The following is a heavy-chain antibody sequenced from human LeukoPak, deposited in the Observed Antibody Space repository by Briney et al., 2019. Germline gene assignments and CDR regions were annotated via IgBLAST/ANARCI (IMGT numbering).Heavy chain of an antibody. CDR1: GFTFSSYW. J-gene: IGHJ4*02. D-gene: IGHD6-13*01. Sequence: GGSLRLSCAASGFTFSSYWMSWVRQAPGKGLEWVANIKQDGSEKYYVDSVKGRFTISRDNAKNSLYLQMNSLRAEDTAVYYCVRDPRSSSWKGASFDYWGQGTLVTVSS. V-gene: IGHV3-7*01. CDR3: VRDPRSSSWKGASFDY. CDR2: IKQDGSEK.